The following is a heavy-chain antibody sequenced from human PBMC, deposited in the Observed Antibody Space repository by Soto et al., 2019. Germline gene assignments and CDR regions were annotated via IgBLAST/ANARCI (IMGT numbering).Heavy chain of an antibody. V-gene: IGHV4-39*01. CDR2: IFYNGNR. Sequence: PSETLSLTCSVSGDSISSGGYYWGWVRQPPGQGLEWIGSIFYNGNRFYNPSLKSRVAISVDTSKNQFSLKMSSVIGADTAVYYCARPLGRGWFDPWGQGTLVTVSS. CDR1: GDSISSGGYY. D-gene: IGHD7-27*01. J-gene: IGHJ5*02. CDR3: ARPLGRGWFDP.